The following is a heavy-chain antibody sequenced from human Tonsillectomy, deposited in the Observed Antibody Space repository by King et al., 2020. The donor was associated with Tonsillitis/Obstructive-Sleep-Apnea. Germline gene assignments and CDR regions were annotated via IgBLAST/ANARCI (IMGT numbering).Heavy chain of an antibody. J-gene: IGHJ4*02. V-gene: IGHV3-7*01. CDR2: IKQDGSEK. CDR1: GFTFSSYW. D-gene: IGHD6-19*01. CDR3: ARVEEERWLASFDY. Sequence: DVQLVESGGGLVQPGGSLRLSCAASGFTFSSYWMSWVRQAPGKGLEWVANIKQDGSEKYYVDSVKGRFTISRDNAKNSLYLQMNSLRAEDTAIYYCARVEEERWLASFDYWGQGTLVTVSS.